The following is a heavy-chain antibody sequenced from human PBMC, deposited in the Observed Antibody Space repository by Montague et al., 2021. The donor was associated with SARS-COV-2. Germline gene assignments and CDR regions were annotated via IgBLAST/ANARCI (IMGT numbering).Heavy chain of an antibody. CDR3: ARRAGVVGDTRLDY. D-gene: IGHD1-26*01. CDR1: GDSISSLHYY. J-gene: IGHJ4*01. V-gene: IGHV4-39*01. CDR2: VFYRGST. Sequence: SETLSLTCTVSGDSISSLHYYWGWIRQSPGKGLEWIGNVFYRGSTXYNPSLRSRVTISVDTSKNQFALRLRSVTATDTAIYYCARRAGVVGDTRLDYWGQGILVPVSS.